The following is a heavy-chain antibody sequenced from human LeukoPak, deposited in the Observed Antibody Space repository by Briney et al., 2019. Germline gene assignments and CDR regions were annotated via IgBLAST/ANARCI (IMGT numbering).Heavy chain of an antibody. CDR3: AKLVTGSYRLRDY. D-gene: IGHD3-16*02. CDR1: GGSISSSN. J-gene: IGHJ4*02. V-gene: IGHV3-21*04. Sequence: PSETLSLTCAVSGGSISSSNWWSWVRQLPGKGLEWVSSISSSSSYIYYADSVKGRFTISRDNSKNTLYLQMNSLRAEDTAVYYCAKLVTGSYRLRDYWGQGTLVTVSS. CDR2: ISSSSSYI.